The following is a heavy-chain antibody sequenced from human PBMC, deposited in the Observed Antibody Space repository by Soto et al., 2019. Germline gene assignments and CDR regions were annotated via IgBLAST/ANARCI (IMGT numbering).Heavy chain of an antibody. CDR1: GFTFSSYA. D-gene: IGHD3-16*01. CDR2: ISGSGGTT. J-gene: IGHJ4*02. Sequence: EVQLLESGGGLVQPGGSLRLSCAASGFTFSSYAMSWVRQAPGKGLEWVSAISGSGGTTYSADSVKGRFIISRDNSKNPMYLQMNSLRAEDKAVYYCSKDGGDWGQGALVTVSS. CDR3: SKDGGD. V-gene: IGHV3-23*01.